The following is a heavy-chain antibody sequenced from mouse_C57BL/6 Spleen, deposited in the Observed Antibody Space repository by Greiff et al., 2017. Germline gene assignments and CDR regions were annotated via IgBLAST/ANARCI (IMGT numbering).Heavy chain of an antibody. D-gene: IGHD4-1*01. Sequence: FQLQQSGPELVKPGASVKISCKASGYSFTDSNMTWVKQSNGKSLEWIGVINPNYGTTSYNQTFKGKATLTVDKSSSTAYMELRSLTSEDSAVYYCTREGTGASFAYWGQGTLVTVSA. V-gene: IGHV1-39*01. J-gene: IGHJ3*01. CDR3: TREGTGASFAY. CDR1: GYSFTDSN. CDR2: INPNYGTT.